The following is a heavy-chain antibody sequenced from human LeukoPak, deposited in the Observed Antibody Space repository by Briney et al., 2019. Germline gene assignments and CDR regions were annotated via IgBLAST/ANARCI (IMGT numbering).Heavy chain of an antibody. J-gene: IGHJ4*02. Sequence: SVKVSCKVSGSFFNSYAISRVRQAPGQGFEWMGGIIPGIGTTTYAETFQDRVAITADESTTTAYLDLTSLTSEDTAVYFCAFDYTNYQSFDYWGQGTLVTVSS. V-gene: IGHV1-69*13. CDR2: IIPGIGTT. CDR1: GSFFNSYA. D-gene: IGHD4-11*01. CDR3: AFDYTNYQSFDY.